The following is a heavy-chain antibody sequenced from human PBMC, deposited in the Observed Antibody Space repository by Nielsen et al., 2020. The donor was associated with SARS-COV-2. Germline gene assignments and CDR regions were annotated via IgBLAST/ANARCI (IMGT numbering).Heavy chain of an antibody. D-gene: IGHD3-3*01. CDR2: ISSSSSYI. CDR1: GFTFNSYA. V-gene: IGHV3-21*01. Sequence: GESLKISCAASGFTFNSYAMNWVRQAPGKGLEWVSSISSSSSYIYYADSVKGRFTISRDNAKNSLYLQMNSLRAEDTAVYYCARVHDYDFWSIYYYGMDVWGQGTTVTVSS. CDR3: ARVHDYDFWSIYYYGMDV. J-gene: IGHJ6*02.